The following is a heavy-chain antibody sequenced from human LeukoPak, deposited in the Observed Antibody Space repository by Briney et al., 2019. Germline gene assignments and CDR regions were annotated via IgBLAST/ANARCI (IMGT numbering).Heavy chain of an antibody. J-gene: IGHJ4*02. CDR3: ARAWVAGPKYFDY. D-gene: IGHD6-19*01. Sequence: ASVKVSCKTSGYTFTTYGIGWLRQAPGQGLEWMAWISGDNGDRNYAQKFQGRVTMTTDTSTSTAYMDLRSLRSDDTAVYYCARAWVAGPKYFDYWGQGTLVTVPS. V-gene: IGHV1-18*01. CDR1: GYTFTTYG. CDR2: ISGDNGDR.